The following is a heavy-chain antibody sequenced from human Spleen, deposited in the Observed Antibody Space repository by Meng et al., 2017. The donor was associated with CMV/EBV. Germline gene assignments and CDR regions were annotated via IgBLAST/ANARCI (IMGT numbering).Heavy chain of an antibody. CDR1: FTSYG. D-gene: IGHD4-17*01. Sequence: FTSYGISWVRQAPGQGLEWIGWISGSNGQITYAQSLEDRVTMVTDTFTNTASMELRSLRSDDTAVYYCARGGFGGYDFGDYGNFFDPWGQGTLVTVSS. J-gene: IGHJ5*02. V-gene: IGHV1-18*01. CDR2: ISGSNGQI. CDR3: ARGGFGGYDFGDYGNFFDP.